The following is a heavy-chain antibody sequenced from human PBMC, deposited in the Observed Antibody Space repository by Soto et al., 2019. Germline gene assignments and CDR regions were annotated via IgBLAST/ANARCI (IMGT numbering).Heavy chain of an antibody. CDR3: ARGEGITTFGVYGFDV. CDR1: GCRFTSHW. CDR2: TDPSDSFT. Sequence: PGESLKISCKGSGCRFTSHWISWLRQMPGKGLEWMGRTDPSDSFTQYNPSFQGHVTISGDKSLSTAYLQWSSLKASDTAIYYCARGEGITTFGVYGFDVWGQGASVTVSS. J-gene: IGHJ6*02. V-gene: IGHV5-10-1*01. D-gene: IGHD3-3*01.